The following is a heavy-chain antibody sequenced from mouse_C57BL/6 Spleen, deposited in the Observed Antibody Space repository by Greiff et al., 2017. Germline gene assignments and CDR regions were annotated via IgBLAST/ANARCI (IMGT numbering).Heavy chain of an antibody. D-gene: IGHD2-4*01. J-gene: IGHJ4*01. CDR2: IYPGDGAT. Sequence: QVQLQQSGAELVKPGASVKISCKASGYAFSSYWMNWVKQRPGKGLEWIGQIYPGDGATNYNGKFKGKATLTADKSSSTAYMQLSSLTSEDSAVYFCARDGINYAMDYWGQGTSVTVSS. CDR1: GYAFSSYW. V-gene: IGHV1-80*01. CDR3: ARDGINYAMDY.